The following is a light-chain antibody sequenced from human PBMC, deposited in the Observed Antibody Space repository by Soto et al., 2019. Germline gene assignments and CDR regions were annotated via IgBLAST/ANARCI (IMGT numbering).Light chain of an antibody. Sequence: EIVVTQSPGTLSLSPGERATLSCRASQSVSSYLAWYQQKPGQAPRLLIYDASNRATGIPARFSGSGSGTDFTLTISSLEPEDFAVYYCQQRSNWPWTFGQGTKVDI. CDR2: DAS. CDR1: QSVSSY. CDR3: QQRSNWPWT. V-gene: IGKV3-11*01. J-gene: IGKJ1*01.